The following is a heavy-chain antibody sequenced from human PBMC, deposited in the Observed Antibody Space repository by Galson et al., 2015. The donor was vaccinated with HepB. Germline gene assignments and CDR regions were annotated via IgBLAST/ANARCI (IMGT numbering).Heavy chain of an antibody. V-gene: IGHV1-18*04. CDR1: ASNYTFTNYG. CDR2: ISAYNGNT. CDR3: ARDYDSLTGYGFDP. D-gene: IGHD3-9*01. J-gene: IGHJ5*02. Sequence: SVKVSCKASASNYTFTNYGINWVRQAHGQGLEWMGWISAYNGNTNYEQKVQGRVTMTTDTSTSTAYMEVRRLRSDDTAIYYSARDYDSLTGYGFDPWGQGTLVTVSS.